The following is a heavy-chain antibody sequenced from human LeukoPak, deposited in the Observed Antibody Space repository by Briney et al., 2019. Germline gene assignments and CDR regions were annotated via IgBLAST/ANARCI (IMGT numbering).Heavy chain of an antibody. CDR1: GGTFSSYA. J-gene: IGHJ6*02. V-gene: IGHV1-69*13. CDR3: ARKAYYDSSGYSPLSYYYYGMDV. CDR2: IIPIFGTA. Sequence: GASVKVSCKASGGTFSSYAISWVRQAPGQGLEWMGGIIPIFGTANYAQKFQGRVTITADESTSTAYMELSSLRSEDTAVYYCARKAYYDSSGYSPLSYYYYGMDVWGQGTTVTVSS. D-gene: IGHD3-22*01.